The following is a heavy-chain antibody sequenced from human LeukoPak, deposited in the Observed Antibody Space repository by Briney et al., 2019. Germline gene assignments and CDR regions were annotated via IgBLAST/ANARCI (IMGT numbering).Heavy chain of an antibody. V-gene: IGHV4-59*01. CDR1: GGSISSYY. CDR3: ARAVGYCSSTSCYIPGWFDP. CDR2: IYYSGST. Sequence: SETLSLTCTVSGGSISSYYWSWIRQPPGKGLEWIGYIYYSGSTNYNPSLKSRVTISVDTSKNQFSLKLNSVTAADTAVYYCARAVGYCSSTSCYIPGWFDPWGQGTLVTVSS. D-gene: IGHD2-2*02. J-gene: IGHJ5*02.